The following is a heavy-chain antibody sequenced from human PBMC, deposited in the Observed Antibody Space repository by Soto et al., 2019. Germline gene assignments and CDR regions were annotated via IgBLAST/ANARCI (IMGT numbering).Heavy chain of an antibody. J-gene: IGHJ5*02. D-gene: IGHD6-13*01. CDR2: IIPIFGTA. V-gene: IGHV1-69*13. Sequence: SVKLSCKASGGTFSSYAIGWVRQAPGQGLEWMGGIIPIFGTANYAQKFQGRVTITADESTSTAYMELSSLRSEDTAVYYCARVSKLSSSSWYSNWFDPWGQGTLVTVSS. CDR3: ARVSKLSSSSWYSNWFDP. CDR1: GGTFSSYA.